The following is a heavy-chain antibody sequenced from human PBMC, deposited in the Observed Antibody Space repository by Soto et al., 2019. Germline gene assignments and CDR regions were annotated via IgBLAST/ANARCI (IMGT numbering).Heavy chain of an antibody. CDR1: GGTFSSYA. Sequence: QVQLVQSGAEVKKPGSSVKVSCKASGGTFSSYAISWVRQAPGQGLGWMGGIIPIFGTANYAQKFQGRVTITADESTSTAYMELSSLRSEDTAVYYCARLSAMITFGGVIVPDYYYGMDVWGQGTTVTVSS. J-gene: IGHJ6*02. CDR2: IIPIFGTA. D-gene: IGHD3-16*02. CDR3: ARLSAMITFGGVIVPDYYYGMDV. V-gene: IGHV1-69*01.